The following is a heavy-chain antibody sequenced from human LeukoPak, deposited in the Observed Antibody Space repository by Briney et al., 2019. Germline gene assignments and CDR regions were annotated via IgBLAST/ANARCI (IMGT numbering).Heavy chain of an antibody. J-gene: IGHJ5*02. CDR2: INHSGST. Sequence: PSETLSLTCAVYGGSFSGYYWSWIRQPPGKGLEWIGEINHSGSTNYNPSLKSRVTISVDTSKNQFSLKLSSVTAAETAVYYCAREGGWFEPWGQRTLVTVSS. CDR1: GGSFSGYY. D-gene: IGHD3-16*01. V-gene: IGHV4-34*01. CDR3: AREGGWFEP.